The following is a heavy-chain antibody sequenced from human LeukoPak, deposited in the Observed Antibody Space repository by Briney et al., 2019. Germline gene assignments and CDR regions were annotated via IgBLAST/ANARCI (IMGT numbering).Heavy chain of an antibody. CDR1: GFTFSSYS. V-gene: IGHV3-21*01. J-gene: IGHJ4*02. D-gene: IGHD5-18*01. CDR2: ISSSSSYI. Sequence: GGSLRLSCAASGFTFSSYSMNWVRQAPGKGLEWVSSISSSSSYIYYADSVKGRFTISRDNAKNSLYPQMNSLRAEDTAVYYCARREVTREIDYWGQGTLVTVSS. CDR3: ARREVTREIDY.